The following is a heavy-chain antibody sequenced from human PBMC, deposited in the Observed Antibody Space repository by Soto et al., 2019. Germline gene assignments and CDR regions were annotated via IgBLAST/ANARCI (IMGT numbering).Heavy chain of an antibody. D-gene: IGHD2-15*01. J-gene: IGHJ4*02. CDR2: INAGNGNT. V-gene: IGHV1-3*01. CDR1: GYTFTTYT. CDR3: ARDPGYCSGGICYFHFDY. Sequence: VASVKVSCKASGYTFTTYTMHWVRQAPGQRLEWMGWINAGNGNTKYSQKFQGRVTITRDTSATTAYVELSSLRSEDTAVYYCARDPGYCSGGICYFHFDYWGQGTLVTVSS.